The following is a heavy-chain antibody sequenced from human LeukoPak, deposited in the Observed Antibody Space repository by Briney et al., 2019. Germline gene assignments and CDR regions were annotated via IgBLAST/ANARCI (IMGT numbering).Heavy chain of an antibody. D-gene: IGHD3-10*01. V-gene: IGHV3-30-3*01. CDR3: AREGYYGSGSPPSLYFDY. CDR2: TSSDLNVK. CDR1: GFTFMNYV. Sequence: GGSLRLSCAASGFTFMNYVIHWVRQAPGKGLEWVAVTSSDLNVKLYADSVKGRFTISRDNSRSTLYLQMNSLRPEDTAIYYCAREGYYGSGSPPSLYFDYWGQGTLVTVSS. J-gene: IGHJ4*02.